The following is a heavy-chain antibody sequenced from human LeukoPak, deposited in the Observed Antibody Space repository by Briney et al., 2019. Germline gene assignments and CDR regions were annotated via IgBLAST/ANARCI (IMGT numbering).Heavy chain of an antibody. Sequence: GGSLRLSCAASGFTFSDCNMNWVRQAPGKGLEWVSSITTTGTHTYYADSVKGRFTISRDNAKNSLYLQMISLRAEDTAVYYCARGSQWANGVTDFWGQGTLVTVSS. V-gene: IGHV3-21*01. CDR1: GFTFSDCN. CDR2: ITTTGTHT. J-gene: IGHJ4*02. D-gene: IGHD6-19*01. CDR3: ARGSQWANGVTDF.